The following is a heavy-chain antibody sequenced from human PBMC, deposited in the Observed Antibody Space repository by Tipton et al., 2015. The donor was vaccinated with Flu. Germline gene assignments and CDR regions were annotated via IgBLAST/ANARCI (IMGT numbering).Heavy chain of an antibody. CDR1: SGSFSGYF. CDR3: ARGRVRGGL. V-gene: IGHV4-34*01. D-gene: IGHD3-16*01. Sequence: TLSLTCAVYSGSFSGYFWSWIRQPPGKGLEWIGEINHSGSTNYNPSLKSRVTISVDTSKNQFSLKLSSVTAADTAVYYCARGRVRGGLWGQGTLVTVSS. J-gene: IGHJ4*02. CDR2: INHSGST.